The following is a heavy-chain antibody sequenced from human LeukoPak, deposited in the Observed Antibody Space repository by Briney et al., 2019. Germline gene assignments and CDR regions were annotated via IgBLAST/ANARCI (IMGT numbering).Heavy chain of an antibody. CDR2: ISTSSGTT. Sequence: GGSLRLSCAASGFTFSSFGMYWVGQAPGKGLELLLYISTSSGTTYYADSVKGRFTISRDNAKNSLSLQMNSLRDEDTAVYYCARDHCTGGVCYYYSDYWGQGTLVAVSS. CDR1: GFTFSSFG. V-gene: IGHV3-48*02. D-gene: IGHD2-8*02. CDR3: ARDHCTGGVCYYYSDY. J-gene: IGHJ4*02.